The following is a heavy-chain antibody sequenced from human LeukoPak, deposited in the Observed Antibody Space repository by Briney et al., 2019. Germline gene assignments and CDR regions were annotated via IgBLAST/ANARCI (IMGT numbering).Heavy chain of an antibody. J-gene: IGHJ3*02. CDR3: ARSLVPAALSAFDI. CDR2: IYYSGST. Sequence: SQTLSLTCTVSGGSISSGDHYWSWIRQPPGRGLEWIGYIYYSGSTYYNPSLKSRVTISVDTSKNQFSLKLSSVTAADTAVYYCARSLVPAALSAFDIWGQGTMVTVSS. V-gene: IGHV4-30-4*01. D-gene: IGHD2-2*01. CDR1: GGSISSGDHY.